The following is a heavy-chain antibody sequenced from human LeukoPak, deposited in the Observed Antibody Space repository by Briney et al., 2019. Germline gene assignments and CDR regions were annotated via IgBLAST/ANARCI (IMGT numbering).Heavy chain of an antibody. J-gene: IGHJ4*02. CDR2: IWYDGSNK. CDR3: ARDGTVTTMDY. Sequence: GGSLSLSCAASGFTFSSYGMHWVRQAPGKGLEWVAVIWYDGSNKYYADSVKGRFTISRDNSKNTLYLQMNSLRAEDTAVYYCARDGTVTTMDYWGQGTLVTVSS. CDR1: GFTFSSYG. V-gene: IGHV3-33*01. D-gene: IGHD4-17*01.